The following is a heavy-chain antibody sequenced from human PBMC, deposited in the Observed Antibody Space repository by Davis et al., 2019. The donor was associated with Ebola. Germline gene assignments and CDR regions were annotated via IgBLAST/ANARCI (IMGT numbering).Heavy chain of an antibody. CDR3: ARGLWQWLDRGYYYGMDV. CDR2: ISSSGSTI. D-gene: IGHD6-19*01. J-gene: IGHJ6*02. V-gene: IGHV3-48*03. CDR1: GFTFSSYE. Sequence: GESLKISCAASGFTFSSYEMNWVRQAPGKGLEWVSYISSSGSTIYYADSVKGRFTISRDNAKNSLYLQMNSLRAEDTAVYYCARGLWQWLDRGYYYGMDVWGQGTTVTVSS.